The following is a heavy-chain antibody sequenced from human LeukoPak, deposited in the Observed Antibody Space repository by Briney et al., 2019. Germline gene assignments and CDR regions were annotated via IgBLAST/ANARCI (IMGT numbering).Heavy chain of an antibody. CDR2: INLNGGST. CDR1: GFTLDDFG. D-gene: IGHD3-16*01. CDR3: ASTRGGPLNY. V-gene: IGHV3-20*04. Sequence: GGSLRLSCEASGFTLDDFGMSWVRQAPGKGLEWVSGINLNGGSTTYADFVKGRFTISRDNSKNTLYLQMGSLRAEDMAVYYCASTRGGPLNYWGQGTLVTVSS. J-gene: IGHJ4*02.